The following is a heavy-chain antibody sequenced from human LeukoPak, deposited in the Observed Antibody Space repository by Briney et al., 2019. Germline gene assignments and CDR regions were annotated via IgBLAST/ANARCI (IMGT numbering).Heavy chain of an antibody. V-gene: IGHV3-64*01. CDR2: ISTTGGRT. Sequence: GGSLRLSCAASGFTFCSYGMHWVRQAPGKGLEYVSAISTTGGRTYYVNSVRGRFTISRDNSKNTLYLQMGSLRAEDTAVYYCARDVGPYWGQGTLVTVSS. D-gene: IGHD2-15*01. CDR1: GFTFCSYG. CDR3: ARDVGPY. J-gene: IGHJ4*02.